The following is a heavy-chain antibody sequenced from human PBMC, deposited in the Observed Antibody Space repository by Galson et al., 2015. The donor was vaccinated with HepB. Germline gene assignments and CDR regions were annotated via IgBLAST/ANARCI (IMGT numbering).Heavy chain of an antibody. CDR3: ARETVVVPAAMGTQGGWFDP. CDR2: IIPILGIA. J-gene: IGHJ5*02. CDR1: GGTFSSYT. Sequence: SVKVSCKASGGTFSSYTISWVRQAPGQGLEWMGRIIPILGIANYAQKFQGRVTITADKSTSTAYMELSGLRSEDTAVYYCARETVVVPAAMGTQGGWFDPWGQGTLVTVSS. D-gene: IGHD2-2*01. V-gene: IGHV1-69*04.